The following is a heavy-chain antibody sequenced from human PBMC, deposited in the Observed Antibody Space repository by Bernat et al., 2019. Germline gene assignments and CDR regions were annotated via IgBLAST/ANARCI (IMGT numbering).Heavy chain of an antibody. CDR3: ARGDDWNYDY. Sequence: QLQLQESGPGLVKPSETLSLTCTVSGGSISSSSYYWGWIRHSPGKGLEWIGIIYYSGNSFYNPSLESRVTIAVDTSKNQFSLKLSSVAAADTAVYYCARGDDWNYDYWGQGTLVTVSS. CDR1: GGSISSSSYY. CDR2: IYYSGNS. D-gene: IGHD1-7*01. J-gene: IGHJ4*02. V-gene: IGHV4-39*07.